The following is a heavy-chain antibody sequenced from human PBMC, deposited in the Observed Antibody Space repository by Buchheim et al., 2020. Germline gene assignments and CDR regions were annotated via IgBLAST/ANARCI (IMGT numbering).Heavy chain of an antibody. CDR3: AREFARGPHSDAFDI. CDR1: GASITTVNW. V-gene: IGHV4-4*02. J-gene: IGHJ3*02. CDR2: IHHTGRI. Sequence: QVQLQESGPGLVQPSGTLSITCAVSGASITTVNWWSWIRQPPGKGLEWIGEIHHTGRIAYSPSLKSRPTISVDNSKNQLPLELRSVTAADTAVYYCAREFARGPHSDAFDIWGRGT.